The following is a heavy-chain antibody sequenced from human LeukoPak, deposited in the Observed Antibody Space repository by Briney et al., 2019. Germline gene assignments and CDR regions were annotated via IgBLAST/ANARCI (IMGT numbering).Heavy chain of an antibody. CDR3: ARGSYGLVSD. V-gene: IGHV3-48*03. D-gene: IGHD5-18*01. CDR2: ISSSGSTI. J-gene: IGHJ4*02. Sequence: GGSLRLSCAASGFTFSSYEMSWVRQAPGKGLAWVSYISSSGSTIYYADSVKGRFTISRDNAKNSLYLQMSSLRAEDTAVYYCARGSYGLVSDWGQGTLVTVSS. CDR1: GFTFSSYE.